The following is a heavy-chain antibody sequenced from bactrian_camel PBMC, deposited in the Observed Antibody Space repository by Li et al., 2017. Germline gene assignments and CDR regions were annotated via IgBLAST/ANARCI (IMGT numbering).Heavy chain of an antibody. D-gene: IGHD2*01. Sequence: VQLVESGGGSVQAGGSLRLVCVGSRFTNFVAWFRQAPGKRREGVAGIYGDGNTYYAESVRGKFTISQDGAGDTTYLQMNSLKPEDTAMYYCAANFGPYCSGPYLARRANFEGQGTQVTVS. V-gene: IGHV3S10*01. J-gene: IGHJ4*01. CDR2: IYGDGNT. CDR1: RFTNF.